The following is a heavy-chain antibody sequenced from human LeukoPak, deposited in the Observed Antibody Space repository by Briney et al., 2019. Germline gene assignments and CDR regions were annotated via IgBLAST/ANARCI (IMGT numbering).Heavy chain of an antibody. D-gene: IGHD5-18*01. Sequence: ASVKVSCKASGYTFNSYGISWVRQAPGQGLEWMGWISAYNGNTNYAQKLQGRVTMNTDTSTSTAYMELRSLRSDDTAVYYCARAVWGTYSYGQYFDYWGQGTLVTVSS. J-gene: IGHJ4*02. CDR1: GYTFNSYG. CDR3: ARAVWGTYSYGQYFDY. CDR2: ISAYNGNT. V-gene: IGHV1-18*01.